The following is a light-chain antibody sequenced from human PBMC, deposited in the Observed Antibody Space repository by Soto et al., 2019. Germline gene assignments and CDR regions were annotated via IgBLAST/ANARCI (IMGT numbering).Light chain of an antibody. CDR1: QTVGVY. CDR3: QQSYSLPLT. CDR2: AAS. V-gene: IGKV1-39*01. Sequence: DIRMTQSPSTLSASVGDRVTITCRASQTVGVYLNWYQQKPGKAPDLLIYAASNLQSGVPSKFTGSGSGTDFTLTISSLQPEDFATYYCQQSYSLPLTFGGGTKVEVK. J-gene: IGKJ4*01.